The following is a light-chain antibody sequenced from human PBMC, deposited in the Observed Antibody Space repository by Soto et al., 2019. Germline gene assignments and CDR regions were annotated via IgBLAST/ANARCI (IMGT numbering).Light chain of an antibody. J-gene: IGKJ1*01. Sequence: EIVMAQSPATLSVSRLEIATPSFMASQSVNTNVAWYQQEPGQAPRLLIYGASTRATGIPARFSGSGSGTDFTLTISRLEPEDFAVYYCQQYGSSPPWTFGQGTKVDI. CDR1: QSVNTN. CDR2: GAS. CDR3: QQYGSSPPWT. V-gene: IGKV3D-15*01.